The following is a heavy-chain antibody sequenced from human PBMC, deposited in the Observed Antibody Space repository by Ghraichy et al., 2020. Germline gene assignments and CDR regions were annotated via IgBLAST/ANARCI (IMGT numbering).Heavy chain of an antibody. Sequence: ASVKVSCKASGYTFSAYYLHWVRQAPGHGLEWMGWINPHTGGTTFAQKFQGRVTMTSDTPINTAYLELSRLRSDETALYYCARGESLSDSGDSIQQWGQGSLVTVSS. CDR1: GYTFSAYY. D-gene: IGHD4-17*01. CDR2: INPHTGGT. V-gene: IGHV1-2*02. CDR3: ARGESLSDSGDSIQQ. J-gene: IGHJ1*01.